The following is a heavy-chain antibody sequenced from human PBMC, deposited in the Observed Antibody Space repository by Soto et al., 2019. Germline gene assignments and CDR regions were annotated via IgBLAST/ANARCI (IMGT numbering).Heavy chain of an antibody. CDR2: IYHSGST. CDR3: ARASDPYYDFWSGYSPPLDAFAI. Sequence: SETVSLTCAVSGGSISRGGYSWRWIRKPPGKGLEWVGYIYHSGSTYYNPSLKSRVTIAVNRAKNQFSLKLSSVTAADAAVYYCARASDPYYDFWSGYSPPLDAFAIGGQGAMVTVSS. CDR1: GGSISRGGYS. V-gene: IGHV4-30-2*01. J-gene: IGHJ3*02. D-gene: IGHD3-3*01.